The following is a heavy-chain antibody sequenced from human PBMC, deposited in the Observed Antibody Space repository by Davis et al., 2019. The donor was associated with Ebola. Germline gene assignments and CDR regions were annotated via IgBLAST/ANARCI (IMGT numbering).Heavy chain of an antibody. CDR3: ARDPVGCRRGNCYPRGAFDI. Sequence: PGGSLRLSCAASGFTVSNNYMSWVRQAPGKGLEWVSVIYSGGTTYYADSVKGRFTISRDNSKNTLYLQMNGLRAEDTAVYYCARDPVGCRRGNCYPRGAFDIWGQGTMVTVSS. CDR2: IYSGGTT. D-gene: IGHD2-15*01. V-gene: IGHV3-66*01. J-gene: IGHJ3*02. CDR1: GFTVSNNY.